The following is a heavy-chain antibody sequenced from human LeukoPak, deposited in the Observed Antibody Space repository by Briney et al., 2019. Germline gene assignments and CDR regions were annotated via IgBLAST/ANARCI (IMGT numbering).Heavy chain of an antibody. Sequence: SVKVSCKASGGTFSSYAISWVRQVPGQGLEWMGGIIPIFGTANYAQKFQGRVTITADESTSTAYMELSSLRSEDTAVYYCARDGGYSYGSNNWFDPWGQGTLVTVSS. CDR3: ARDGGYSYGSNNWFDP. V-gene: IGHV1-69*01. CDR1: GGTFSSYA. D-gene: IGHD5-18*01. J-gene: IGHJ5*02. CDR2: IIPIFGTA.